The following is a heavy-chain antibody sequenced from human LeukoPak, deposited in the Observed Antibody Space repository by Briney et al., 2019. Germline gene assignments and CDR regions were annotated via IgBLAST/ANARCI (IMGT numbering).Heavy chain of an antibody. Sequence: SETLSLTCSLSGGSITNYYWSWIRQPPGKRLEWVGCVFHGASDQYNPSLKSRVSMSLDTSKNQFSLKLNSVTAADTAVYYCALIPPGYSYGFDYWGQGTLVTVSS. V-gene: IGHV4-59*08. CDR2: VFHGASD. CDR1: GGSITNYY. CDR3: ALIPPGYSYGFDY. D-gene: IGHD5-18*01. J-gene: IGHJ4*02.